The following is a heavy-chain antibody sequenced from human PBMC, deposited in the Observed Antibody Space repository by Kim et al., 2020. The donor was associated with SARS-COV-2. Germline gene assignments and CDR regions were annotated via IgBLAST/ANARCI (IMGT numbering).Heavy chain of an antibody. CDR2: GTDK. Sequence: GTDKHYEDSVKGRFTICRDNAKNSVYVHMNSRRAEDTAGYYCARWTSTSHYWGQGTLVTVSS. J-gene: IGHJ4*02. D-gene: IGHD2-2*01. V-gene: IGHV3-7*01. CDR3: ARWTSTSHY.